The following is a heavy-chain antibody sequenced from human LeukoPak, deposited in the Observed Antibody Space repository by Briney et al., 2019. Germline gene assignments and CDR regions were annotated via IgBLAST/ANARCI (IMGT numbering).Heavy chain of an antibody. CDR1: GGSFSGYY. CDR2: INHSGST. D-gene: IGHD2-21*02. Sequence: SETLSLTCAVYGGSFSGYYWSWIRQPPGKGLEWIGEINHSGSTNYNPSLKSQVTISVDTSKNQFSLKLSSVTAADTAVYYCARGTGDSTQTHFDYWGQGTLVTVSS. J-gene: IGHJ4*02. CDR3: ARGTGDSTQTHFDY. V-gene: IGHV4-34*01.